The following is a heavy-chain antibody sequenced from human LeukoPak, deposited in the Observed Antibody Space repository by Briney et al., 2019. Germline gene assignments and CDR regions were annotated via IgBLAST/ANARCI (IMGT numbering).Heavy chain of an antibody. CDR1: GYTFTSYD. CDR2: MNPNSGNT. Sequence: ASVKVSCKASGYTFTSYDINWVRQATGQGLEWMGWMNPNSGNTGYAQKFQGRVTMTRNTSISTAYMELSSLRSEDTAVYYCARLDVEMADYAFDIWGQGTMVTVSS. CDR3: ARLDVEMADYAFDI. V-gene: IGHV1-8*01. J-gene: IGHJ3*02. D-gene: IGHD5-24*01.